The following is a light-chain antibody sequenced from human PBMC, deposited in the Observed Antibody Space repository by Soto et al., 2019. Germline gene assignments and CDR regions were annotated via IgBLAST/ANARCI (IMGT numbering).Light chain of an antibody. CDR3: QQYGGSPET. CDR1: QSISSTY. CDR2: DVY. J-gene: IGKJ1*01. Sequence: EIVLTQSPGTLSLSPGERATLSCRASQSISSTYLAWYQQKPGQAPRLLIHDVYNRATDIPDRFSGSGSGTDFTLTISRLEPEDFAVYYCQQYGGSPETFGQGTKVEIK. V-gene: IGKV3-20*01.